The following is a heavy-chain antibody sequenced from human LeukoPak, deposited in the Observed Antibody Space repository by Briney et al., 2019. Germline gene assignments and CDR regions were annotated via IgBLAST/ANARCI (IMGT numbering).Heavy chain of an antibody. CDR3: ARHEYLHYYGLWFDP. CDR1: GVSISSSNSY. CDR2: IYYSGNT. V-gene: IGHV4-39*01. Sequence: PSETLSLTCTVSGVSISSSNSYWGWIRQPPGKGLEWIGSIYYSGNTYYNASLKSQVSISIDTSKNQFSLRLTSVTAADTAVYYCARHEYLHYYGLWFDPWGQGTLVTVSS. J-gene: IGHJ5*02. D-gene: IGHD3-10*01.